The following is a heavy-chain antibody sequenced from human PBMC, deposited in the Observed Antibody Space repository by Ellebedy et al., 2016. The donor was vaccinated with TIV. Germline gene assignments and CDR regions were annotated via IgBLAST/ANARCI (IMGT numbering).Heavy chain of an antibody. D-gene: IGHD3-9*01. CDR2: IYSSGTT. J-gene: IGHJ5*02. Sequence: SETLSLTXTVSGDSISSYYWYWLRQPPGKGLDWIGYIYSSGTTDYNPSLKSRVTISRDTSRNQFYLTMSSVTGADTAVYYCARLAPLGPGIFSKVLAPWGQGIKVTVSS. CDR1: GDSISSYY. CDR3: ARLAPLGPGIFSKVLAP. V-gene: IGHV4-59*01.